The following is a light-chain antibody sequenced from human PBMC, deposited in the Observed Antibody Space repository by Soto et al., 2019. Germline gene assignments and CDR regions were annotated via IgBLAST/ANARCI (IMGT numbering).Light chain of an antibody. CDR3: QQFDSVPLT. CDR2: DTS. V-gene: IGKV1-33*01. Sequence: DVQMTQSPSSLSASVGDRVTITCQASHDIGTYLNWYQHKPGKAPKLLIFDTSHLATGVPARFSGGGSDTYFTFTNTNLQPEDFAVYYCQQFDSVPLTFGGGTHVEI. J-gene: IGKJ4*01. CDR1: HDIGTY.